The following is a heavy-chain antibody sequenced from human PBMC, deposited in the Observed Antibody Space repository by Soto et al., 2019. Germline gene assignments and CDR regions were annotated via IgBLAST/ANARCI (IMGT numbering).Heavy chain of an antibody. CDR1: GYTFTGYY. CDR2: ITPNSGDT. D-gene: IGHD1-26*01. Sequence: QVQLVQSGTEVKRPGDSVKVSCKASGYTFTGYYVHWVRQAPGQGLEWMGWITPNSGDTYLAQRFQGRVTMNRDTSIGTAYMELRGLTSDDTAEYYCAKGGAIVAAGTRVYLYNAMDVWGQGTTVTVSS. J-gene: IGHJ6*02. CDR3: AKGGAIVAAGTRVYLYNAMDV. V-gene: IGHV1-2*02.